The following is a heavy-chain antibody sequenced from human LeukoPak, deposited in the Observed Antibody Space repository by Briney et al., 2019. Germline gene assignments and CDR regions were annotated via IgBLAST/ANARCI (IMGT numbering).Heavy chain of an antibody. CDR3: ARDRAGRDAFDI. CDR1: GFTFSSYS. V-gene: IGHV3-48*02. CDR2: ISSSSTI. J-gene: IGHJ3*02. Sequence: GGSLRLSCAASGFTFSSYSMTWVRQAPGKGLEWVSYISSSSTIYYADSVKGRFTISRDNAKNSLYLQMNSLRDEDTAVYYCARDRAGRDAFDIWGQGTMVTVSS.